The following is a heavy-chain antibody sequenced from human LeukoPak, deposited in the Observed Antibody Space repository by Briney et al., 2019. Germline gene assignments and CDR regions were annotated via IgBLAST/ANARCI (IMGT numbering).Heavy chain of an antibody. Sequence: GGSLRLSCAASGFTVSSNHMSWVRQAPGKGLEWVSVIYSGGSTDYADSVKGRYTISRDNLKNTLYLQMNSLRAEDTAVYYCARGPAGYNWGQGTLVTFSS. D-gene: IGHD1-1*01. CDR3: ARGPAGYN. J-gene: IGHJ4*02. CDR2: IYSGGST. CDR1: GFTVSSNH. V-gene: IGHV3-53*01.